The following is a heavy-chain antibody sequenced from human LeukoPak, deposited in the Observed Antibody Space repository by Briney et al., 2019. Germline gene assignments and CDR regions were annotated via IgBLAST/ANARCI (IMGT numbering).Heavy chain of an antibody. V-gene: IGHV1-8*01. CDR2: MNPNSANT. CDR1: GYTFTSYH. J-gene: IGHJ4*02. CDR3: ARKGTDSYY. D-gene: IGHD1-1*01. Sequence: GASVKVSCKASGYTFTSYHINWVRRAPGQGLEWMGWMNPNSANTGYAQKFQGRVTMTRNTSISTAYMELSSLRSEDTAVYYCARKGTDSYYWGQGTLVTVSS.